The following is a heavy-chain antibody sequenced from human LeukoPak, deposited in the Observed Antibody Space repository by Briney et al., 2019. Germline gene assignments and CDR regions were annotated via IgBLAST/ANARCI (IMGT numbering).Heavy chain of an antibody. Sequence: GGSLRLSCAASAFTFSSYVMHWVRQAPGKGLEWVAIISYDGSNEYYADSVKGRFTISRDNSKNTLYLQMNSLRAADTAVYYCARDKGISYLSSFDYWGQGTLVTVSS. CDR1: AFTFSSYV. D-gene: IGHD6-6*01. CDR3: ARDKGISYLSSFDY. CDR2: ISYDGSNE. J-gene: IGHJ4*02. V-gene: IGHV3-30*04.